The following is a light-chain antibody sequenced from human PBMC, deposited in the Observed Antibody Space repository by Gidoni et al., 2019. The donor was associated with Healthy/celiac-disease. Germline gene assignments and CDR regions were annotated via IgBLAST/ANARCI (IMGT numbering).Light chain of an antibody. CDR3: QQSYSTPPT. CDR2: AAS. J-gene: IGKJ1*01. Sequence: DIQMTQSPSSLSASVGDRVTITCRASQSISSYLNCYQQKPGKAPKLLIYAASSLQSGVPSRFSGSGSGKDLTLTISSLQPEDFATYYCQQSYSTPPTFGQGTKVEIK. V-gene: IGKV1-39*01. CDR1: QSISSY.